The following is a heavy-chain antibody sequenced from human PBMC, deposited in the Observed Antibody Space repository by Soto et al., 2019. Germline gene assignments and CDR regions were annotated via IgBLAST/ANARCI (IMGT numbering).Heavy chain of an antibody. Sequence: GESLKISCKGSGYSFTSYWISWVRQMPGKGLEWMGRIDPSDSYTNYSPSFQGHVTISADKSISTAYLQMNSLRAEDTAVYYCARAKYYYDSHTGGWFDPWGQGTLVTVSS. CDR3: ARAKYYYDSHTGGWFDP. D-gene: IGHD3-22*01. CDR2: IDPSDSYT. V-gene: IGHV5-10-1*01. J-gene: IGHJ5*02. CDR1: GYSFTSYW.